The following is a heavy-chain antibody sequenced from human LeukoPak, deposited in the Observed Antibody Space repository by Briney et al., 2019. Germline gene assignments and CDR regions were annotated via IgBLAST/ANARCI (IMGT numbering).Heavy chain of an antibody. V-gene: IGHV3-21*04. CDR2: ISTSGIYI. Sequence: GSLRLSCAGSGLTFSTYNMNWVRQAPGKGLEWVSSISTSGIYIYYADSVKGRFTISRDNSKNTLYLQMNSLRAEDTAVYYCARRAGGYSHPYDYWGQGILVTVSS. D-gene: IGHD4-23*01. CDR1: GLTFSTYN. J-gene: IGHJ4*02. CDR3: ARRAGGYSHPYDY.